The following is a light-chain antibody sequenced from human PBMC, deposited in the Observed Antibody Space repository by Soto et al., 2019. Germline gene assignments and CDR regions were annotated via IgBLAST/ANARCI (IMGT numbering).Light chain of an antibody. CDR3: QQYSSSPQT. CDR2: GAS. Sequence: EIVLTQSPGTLSLSPGERATLSCRASQSVSRSNLAWYPQKPGQAPRLLIYGASSRATGIPDRFSGSGSGTAFNLAISRLEPEDFAVYYCQQYSSSPQTFGQGTKVEIK. CDR1: QSVSRSN. J-gene: IGKJ1*01. V-gene: IGKV3-20*01.